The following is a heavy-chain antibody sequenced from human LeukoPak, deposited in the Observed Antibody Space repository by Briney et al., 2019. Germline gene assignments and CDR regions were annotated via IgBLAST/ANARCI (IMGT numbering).Heavy chain of an antibody. V-gene: IGHV1-8*02. CDR1: RYTFTSYY. Sequence: ASVKVSCKASRYTFTSYYMHWVRQAPGQGLEWMGWMNPNSGDTGYAQKFQGRVAMTMNTSISTVYMELSSLRSEDTAVYYCARGPRFLEWLFQGYYMDVWGKGTPVTVSS. J-gene: IGHJ6*03. D-gene: IGHD3-3*01. CDR2: MNPNSGDT. CDR3: ARGPRFLEWLFQGYYMDV.